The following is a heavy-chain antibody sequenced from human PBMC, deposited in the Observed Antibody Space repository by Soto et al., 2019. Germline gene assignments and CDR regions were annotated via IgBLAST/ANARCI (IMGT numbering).Heavy chain of an antibody. CDR1: GGSFSGYY. CDR2: INHSGST. D-gene: IGHD3-16*02. Sequence: SETLSLTCAGYGGSFSGYYWSWIRQPPGKGLEWIGEINHSGSTNYNPSLKSRVTISVDTSKNQFSLKLSSVTAADTAVYYCARGTPYYDYIWGSYRHYYMDVWGKGTTVTVSS. V-gene: IGHV4-34*01. CDR3: ARGTPYYDYIWGSYRHYYMDV. J-gene: IGHJ6*03.